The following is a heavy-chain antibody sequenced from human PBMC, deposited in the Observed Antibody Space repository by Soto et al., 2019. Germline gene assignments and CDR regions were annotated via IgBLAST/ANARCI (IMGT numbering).Heavy chain of an antibody. Sequence: PGGSLRLSCAASGFTFSSYYMNWVRQAPGKGLEWVAVISYDGSNKYYADSVKGRFTISRDNSKNTLYLQMNCPRAEDTAVYYCARYLEYCSSTSCYAHYYYGMDVWVQWT. CDR2: ISYDGSNK. CDR1: GFTFSSYY. V-gene: IGHV3-30-3*01. D-gene: IGHD2-2*01. J-gene: IGHJ6*02. CDR3: ARYLEYCSSTSCYAHYYYGMDV.